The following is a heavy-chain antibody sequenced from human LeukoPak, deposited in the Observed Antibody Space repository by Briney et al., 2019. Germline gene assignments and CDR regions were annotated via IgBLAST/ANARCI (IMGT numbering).Heavy chain of an antibody. D-gene: IGHD3-22*01. J-gene: IGHJ5*02. Sequence: PSETLSLTCTVSGGSISSSNYYWGWIRQPPGKGLEWSGNIYYSGSTYYNPSLKSRVTISVDTSKNQFSLKLSSVTAADTAVYYCARLLRYYDSSGRSNYNWFDPWGQGTLVTVSS. CDR1: GGSISSSNYY. V-gene: IGHV4-39*01. CDR2: IYYSGST. CDR3: ARLLRYYDSSGRSNYNWFDP.